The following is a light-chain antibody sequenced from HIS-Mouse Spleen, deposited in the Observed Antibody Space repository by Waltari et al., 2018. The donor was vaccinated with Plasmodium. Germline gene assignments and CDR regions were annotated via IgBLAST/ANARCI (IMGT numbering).Light chain of an antibody. J-gene: IGLJ3*02. V-gene: IGLV1-36*01. CDR3: AAWDDRLNGPV. CDR1: RSNIGTNH. CDR2: FDD. Sequence: QSVLTQPPSVSEAPRQRVTISCSGRRSNIGTNHVNWYQQLPGKAPKLLIYFDDLLPSGVSDRFSGSKSGTSASLAISGLQSEDEADYYCAAWDDRLNGPVFGGGTKLTVL.